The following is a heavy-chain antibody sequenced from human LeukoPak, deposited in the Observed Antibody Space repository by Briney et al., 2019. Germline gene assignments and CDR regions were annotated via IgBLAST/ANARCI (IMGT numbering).Heavy chain of an antibody. D-gene: IGHD3-3*01. CDR3: ARAKYDFWSGYSSYYFDY. CDR1: GFTFSSYS. J-gene: IGHJ4*02. V-gene: IGHV3-21*01. CDR2: ISSSSSYM. Sequence: GGSLRLSCAASGFTFSSYSMNWVRQAPGKGLEWVSSISSSSSYMYYADSVKGRFTISRDNAKNSLYLQMNSLRAEDTAVYYCARAKYDFWSGYSSYYFDYWGQGTLVTVSS.